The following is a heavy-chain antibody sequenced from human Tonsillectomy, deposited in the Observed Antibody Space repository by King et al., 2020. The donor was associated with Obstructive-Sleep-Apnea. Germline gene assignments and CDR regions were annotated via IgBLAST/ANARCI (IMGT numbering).Heavy chain of an antibody. J-gene: IGHJ5*02. CDR2: INNSGST. V-gene: IGHV4-34*01. CDR1: GGSFSGYY. CDR3: ARGAHPPRITMVRGVRRAIDP. D-gene: IGHD3-10*01. Sequence: VQLQQWGAGLLKPSETLSLTCAVYGGSFSGYYWSWIRQPPGKGLEWIGEINNSGSTNYNPSLKSRVTISVDTSKNQFSLKLSSVTAADTAVYYCARGAHPPRITMVRGVRRAIDPWGQGTLVTVSS.